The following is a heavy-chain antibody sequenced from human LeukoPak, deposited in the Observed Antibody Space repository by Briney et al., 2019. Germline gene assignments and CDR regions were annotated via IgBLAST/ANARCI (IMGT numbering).Heavy chain of an antibody. CDR3: ARVRSGWYTDFDY. V-gene: IGHV3-21*01. CDR2: ISSSSSYI. D-gene: IGHD6-19*01. J-gene: IGHJ4*02. Sequence: GGSLRLSCAASGFTFSSYAMSWVRQAPGKGLEWVSSISSSSSYIYYADSVKGRFTISRDNAKNSLYLQMNSLRAEDTAVYYCARVRSGWYTDFDYWGQGTLVTVSS. CDR1: GFTFSSYA.